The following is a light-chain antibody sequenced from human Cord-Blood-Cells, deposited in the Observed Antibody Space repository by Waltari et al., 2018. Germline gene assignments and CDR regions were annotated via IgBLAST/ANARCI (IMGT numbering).Light chain of an antibody. CDR2: AAS. CDR3: QQANIFPYS. Sequence: DIQMTQSPSSVSASVGDRVTITCRVSQGISSWLAWYQQKPGKALKRLLYAASSVQSGVPSRFSGSGSETDFTLTIRSLQPEDFETYYCQQANIFPYSFGQGTKLEMK. J-gene: IGKJ2*03. V-gene: IGKV1D-12*01. CDR1: QGISSW.